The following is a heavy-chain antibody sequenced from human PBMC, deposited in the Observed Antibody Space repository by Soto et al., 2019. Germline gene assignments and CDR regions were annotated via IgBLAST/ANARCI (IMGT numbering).Heavy chain of an antibody. CDR1: GFTFSDYY. CDR3: ARVERITIFGVATYGMDV. D-gene: IGHD3-3*01. CDR2: ISSSSSYT. V-gene: IGHV3-11*06. Sequence: PGGSLRLSCAASGFTFSDYYMSWIRQAPGKGLEWVSYISSSSSYTNYADSVKGRLTISRDNAKNSLYLQMNSLRAEDTAVYYCARVERITIFGVATYGMDVWGQGTTVTVSS. J-gene: IGHJ6*02.